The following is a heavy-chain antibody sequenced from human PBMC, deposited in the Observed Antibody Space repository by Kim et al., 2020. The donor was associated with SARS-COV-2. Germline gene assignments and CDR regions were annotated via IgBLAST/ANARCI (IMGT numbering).Heavy chain of an antibody. V-gene: IGHV4-39*07. CDR1: GGSISSSSYY. D-gene: IGHD3-3*01. Sequence: SETLSLTCTVSGGSISSSSYYWGWIRQPPGKGLEWIGSIYYSGSTYYNPSLKSRVTISVDTSKNQFSLKLSSVTAADTAVYYCARDRITIFGVVIPFDYWGQGTLVTVSS. CDR2: IYYSGST. J-gene: IGHJ4*02. CDR3: ARDRITIFGVVIPFDY.